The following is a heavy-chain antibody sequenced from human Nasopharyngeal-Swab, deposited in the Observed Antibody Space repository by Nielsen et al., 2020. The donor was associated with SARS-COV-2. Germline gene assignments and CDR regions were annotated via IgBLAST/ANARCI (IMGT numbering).Heavy chain of an antibody. J-gene: IGHJ4*02. CDR3: TRSFGGASEY. D-gene: IGHD3-16*01. CDR2: LIEDGSTT. CDR1: GFTFGSYA. Sequence: GESLKISCAASGFTFGSYAMSWVRQAPGKGLEWVSGLIEDGSTTYYADSVKGRFTISRDNAKNTLYLQMNSLRAEDTAVYYCTRSFGGASEYWGQGTPVTVSS. V-gene: IGHV3-23*01.